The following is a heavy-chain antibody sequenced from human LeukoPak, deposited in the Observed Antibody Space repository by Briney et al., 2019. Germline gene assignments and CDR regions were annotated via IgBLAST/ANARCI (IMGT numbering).Heavy chain of an antibody. V-gene: IGHV3-13*01. Sequence: PGGSLRLSCAASGFTFISYDMHWVRQPTGKGLEWVSGIDTAGGTYYAVSVKGRFTISRENAKNSLSLQMNSLRAGDTAVYYCARRRYGLGSYSDAFDIWGQGTMVTVSS. CDR3: ARRRYGLGSYSDAFDI. J-gene: IGHJ3*02. CDR1: GFTFISYD. CDR2: IDTAGGT. D-gene: IGHD3-10*01.